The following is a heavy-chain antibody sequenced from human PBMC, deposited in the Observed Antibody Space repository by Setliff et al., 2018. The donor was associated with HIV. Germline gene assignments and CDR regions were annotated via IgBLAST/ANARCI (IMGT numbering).Heavy chain of an antibody. Sequence: SETLSLTCSVSGDSISRHNWSWIRRPAGKGLEWIGRIFTSGTINTNLSLRSRVTMSVDTSKNRIYLKMNSVTAADTAVYYCATDVGATNRFDYWGQGILGTVSS. CDR2: IFTSGTI. CDR3: ATDVGATNRFDY. CDR1: GDSISRHN. J-gene: IGHJ4*02. D-gene: IGHD1-26*01. V-gene: IGHV4-4*07.